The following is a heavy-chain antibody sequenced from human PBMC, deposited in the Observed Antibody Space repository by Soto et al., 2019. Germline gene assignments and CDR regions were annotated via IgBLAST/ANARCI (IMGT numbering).Heavy chain of an antibody. CDR2: ISSSSSTI. V-gene: IGHV3-48*02. CDR1: GFTFSSYS. D-gene: IGHD4-17*01. J-gene: IGHJ6*02. CDR3: ASRYDYGDYVVGMDV. Sequence: EVQLVESGGGLVQPGGSLRLSCAASGFTFSSYSMNWVRQAPGKGLEWVSYISSSSSTIYYADSVKGRFTISRDNAKNSLYLQMNSLRDEDTAVYYCASRYDYGDYVVGMDVWGQGTTVTVYS.